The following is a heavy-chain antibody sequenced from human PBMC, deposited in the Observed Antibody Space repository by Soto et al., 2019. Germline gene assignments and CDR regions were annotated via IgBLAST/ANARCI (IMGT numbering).Heavy chain of an antibody. CDR1: GFIFSEYA. V-gene: IGHV3-23*01. CDR3: AKDAIARNGIYDTFDC. CDR2: VGGGGDPT. D-gene: IGHD5-12*01. Sequence: PGGSLRLSCVASGFIFSEYAMNWVRQTPGKGLEWVAHVGGGGDPTFYADSVKGRFSVSRDNSRDIMYLQMDSLRADDTAVYYRAKDAIARNGIYDTFDCWGQGTPVTVSS. J-gene: IGHJ4*02.